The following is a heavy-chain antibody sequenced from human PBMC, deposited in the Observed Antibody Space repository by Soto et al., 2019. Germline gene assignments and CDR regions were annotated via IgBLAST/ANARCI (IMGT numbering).Heavy chain of an antibody. D-gene: IGHD1-1*01. J-gene: IGHJ6*02. CDR3: ARNGTLTGYSYGMDV. V-gene: IGHV1-69*01. Sequence: QVQLVQSGAELRKPGSSVKVSCKASGGTFRDYTINWVRQAPGQRLEWMGGIIPIFDTANYAEKFQGRVTINADESTSTSFMEVSSLRSEDTAVYYCARNGTLTGYSYGMDVWGQGTMVTVSS. CDR1: GGTFRDYT. CDR2: IIPIFDTA.